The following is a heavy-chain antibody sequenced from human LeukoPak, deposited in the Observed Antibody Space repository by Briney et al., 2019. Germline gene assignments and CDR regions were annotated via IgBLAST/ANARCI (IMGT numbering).Heavy chain of an antibody. J-gene: IGHJ4*02. CDR3: ATDLPRGGGYSYGSDY. CDR1: GYTLTELS. V-gene: IGHV1-24*01. Sequence: GASVKVSCKVSGYTLTELSMHWVRQAPGKGLEWMGGFDPEDGETIYAQKFQGRVTMTEDTSTDTAYMELSSLRSEDTAVYYCATDLPRGGGYSYGSDYWGQGTLVTVSS. D-gene: IGHD5-18*01. CDR2: FDPEDGET.